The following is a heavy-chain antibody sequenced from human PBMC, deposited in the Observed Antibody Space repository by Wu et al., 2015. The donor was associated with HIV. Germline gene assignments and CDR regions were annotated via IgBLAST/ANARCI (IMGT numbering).Heavy chain of an antibody. Sequence: QVQLVQSGAEVKKPGSSVKFSCEASGVSLSTYAISWVRQAPGQGLEWMGVFMPVFGTLNYAQKFQDRVTITADASTNTAYMELSSLRSEDTAIYYCARDLGLERLPSYFDYWGQGTLVTVSS. CDR2: FMPVFGTL. J-gene: IGHJ4*02. D-gene: IGHD1-1*01. CDR1: GVSLSTYA. V-gene: IGHV1-69*12. CDR3: ARDLGLERLPSYFDY.